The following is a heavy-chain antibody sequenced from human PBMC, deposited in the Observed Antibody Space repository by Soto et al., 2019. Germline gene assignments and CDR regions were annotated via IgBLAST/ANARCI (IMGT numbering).Heavy chain of an antibody. CDR3: TTDSYITSIIARFDY. V-gene: IGHV3-15*07. J-gene: IGHJ4*01. D-gene: IGHD3-10*01. Sequence: GGSLRLSCAASGFTFSNAWINWVRQAPGKGLERVGCVKSKNDCGTTDFAAPVKGRFAISRDDSKNMVYLKMNSLQAEDTAIYYCTTDSYITSIIARFDYWGHGTLVTVSS. CDR1: GFTFSNAW. CDR2: VKSKNDCGTT.